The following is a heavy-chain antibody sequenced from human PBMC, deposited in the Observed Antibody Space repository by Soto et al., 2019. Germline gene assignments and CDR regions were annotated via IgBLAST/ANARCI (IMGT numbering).Heavy chain of an antibody. D-gene: IGHD2-8*01. V-gene: IGHV3-33*01. CDR1: GFTFSSYG. Sequence: TGGSLRLSCAASGFTFSSYGMHWVRQAPGKGLEWVAVIWYDGSNKYYADSVKGRFTISRDNAKNTLYLQMNSLRGDDTAVYYCERVPTGKYGVWNYWGQGTLVTVSS. J-gene: IGHJ4*02. CDR2: IWYDGSNK. CDR3: ERVPTGKYGVWNY.